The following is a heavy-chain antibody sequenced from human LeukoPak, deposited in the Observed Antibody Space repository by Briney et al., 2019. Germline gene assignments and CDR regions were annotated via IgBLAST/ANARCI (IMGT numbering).Heavy chain of an antibody. CDR3: ARLGHYDILTGLSNWFDP. CDR2: IYTSGST. J-gene: IGHJ5*02. CDR1: GGSISSYY. V-gene: IGHV4-4*09. Sequence: SETLSLTCTVSGGSISSYYWSWIRQPPGKGLEWIGYIYTSGSTNYNPSLKSRVTISVDTSKNQFSLKLSSVTAADTAVYYCARLGHYDILTGLSNWFDPWGQGTLVTVSS. D-gene: IGHD3-9*01.